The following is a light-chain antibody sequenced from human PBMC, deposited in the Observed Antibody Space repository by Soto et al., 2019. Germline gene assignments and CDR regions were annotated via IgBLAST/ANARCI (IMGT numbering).Light chain of an antibody. CDR3: SSYTGGSTYV. CDR2: DVS. J-gene: IGLJ1*01. CDR1: SSDIGGYKY. Sequence: QSVLTQPASVSGSPGQSITISCTGTSSDIGGYKYVSWYQQHPGKAPQLMIYDVSNRPSGVSNRFSGSKSGNTATLTISGLQGEDEAAYYCSSYTGGSTYVFGTGTKLTVL. V-gene: IGLV2-14*01.